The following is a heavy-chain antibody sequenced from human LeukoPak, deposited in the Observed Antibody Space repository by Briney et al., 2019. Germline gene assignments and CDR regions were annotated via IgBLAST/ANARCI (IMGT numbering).Heavy chain of an antibody. V-gene: IGHV4-4*07. Sequence: SETLSLTCTVSGGSISSYYWSWIRQPAGKGLEWIGRSYTSGSTNYNSSLKSRGTMSVDTPKNQFSLKLSSVNAADTAVYYCARDPTTDGYSSGWYDYWGQATLVTVSS. J-gene: IGHJ4*02. CDR1: GGSISSYY. D-gene: IGHD6-19*01. CDR3: ARDPTTDGYSSGWYDY. CDR2: SYTSGST.